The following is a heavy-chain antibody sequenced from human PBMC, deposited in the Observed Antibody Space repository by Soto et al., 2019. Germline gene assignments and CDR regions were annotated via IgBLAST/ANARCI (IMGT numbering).Heavy chain of an antibody. CDR3: AKGMGRSTTVTRYAGYYGMDV. D-gene: IGHD4-17*01. J-gene: IGHJ6*02. CDR2: ISGSGGST. Sequence: EVQLLESGGGLVQPGGSLRLSCAASGFTFSSYAMSWVRQAPGKGLEWVSAISGSGGSTYYADSVKGRFTISRDNSKNTLYLQMNSLRAEDTAVYYCAKGMGRSTTVTRYAGYYGMDVWGQGTTVTVSS. V-gene: IGHV3-23*01. CDR1: GFTFSSYA.